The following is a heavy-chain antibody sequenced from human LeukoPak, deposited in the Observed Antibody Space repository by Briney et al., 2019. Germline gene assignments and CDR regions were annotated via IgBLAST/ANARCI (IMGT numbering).Heavy chain of an antibody. V-gene: IGHV4-59*08. CDR2: IHNRGGI. D-gene: IGHD3-22*01. J-gene: IGHJ6*03. CDR3: ARLGVVVTHYYYMDV. CDR1: HGCLHSYY. Sequence: PEALSVPRTVSHGCLHSYYWSLLGQPPGEGLEWLGHIHNRGGINYDLPLKSRVTISIDTSKNQISLRSTSVTAADAAVYYCARLGVVVTHYYYMDVWGKGTTVTVSS.